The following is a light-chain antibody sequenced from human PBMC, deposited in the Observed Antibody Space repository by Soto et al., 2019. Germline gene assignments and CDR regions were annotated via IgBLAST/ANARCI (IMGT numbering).Light chain of an antibody. CDR2: AVS. V-gene: IGLV2-11*01. CDR1: SSDVGGYNY. Sequence: QSVLTQPRSVSGSPGQSVTISCTGTSSDVGGYNYVSWYQQHPGKAPKLIIYAVSGRPSGVPDRFSGSKSGNTASLTISGLQADDGADYYCCSYAGYYTLVFGGGTKLTVL. CDR3: CSYAGYYTLV. J-gene: IGLJ2*01.